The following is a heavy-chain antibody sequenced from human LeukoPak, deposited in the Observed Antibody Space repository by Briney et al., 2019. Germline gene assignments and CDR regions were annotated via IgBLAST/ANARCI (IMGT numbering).Heavy chain of an antibody. Sequence: SVKVSCKASGGTFSSYAISWVRQAPGQGLEWMGGIIPIFGTANYAQKFQGRVTITADESTSTAYMELSSLRSEDTAVYYCACGIVVVPAAILVGAFDIWGQGTMVTVSS. CDR1: GGTFSSYA. D-gene: IGHD2-2*01. V-gene: IGHV1-69*13. CDR3: ACGIVVVPAAILVGAFDI. CDR2: IIPIFGTA. J-gene: IGHJ3*02.